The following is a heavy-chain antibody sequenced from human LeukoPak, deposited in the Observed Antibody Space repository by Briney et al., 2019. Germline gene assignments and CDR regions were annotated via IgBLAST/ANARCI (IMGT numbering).Heavy chain of an antibody. CDR1: GGSFSGYY. V-gene: IGHV4-34*01. J-gene: IGHJ4*02. Sequence: SETLSLTCAVYGGSFSGYYWSWIRQPPGKGLEWIGEINHCGSTNYNPSLKSRVTISVDTSKNQFSLRLSSVTAADTAVYYCARAYYDFWSGYFYYFDYWGQGTLVTVSS. D-gene: IGHD3-3*01. CDR3: ARAYYDFWSGYFYYFDY. CDR2: INHCGST.